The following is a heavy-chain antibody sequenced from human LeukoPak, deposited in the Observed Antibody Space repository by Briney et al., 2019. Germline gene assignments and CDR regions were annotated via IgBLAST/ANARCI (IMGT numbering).Heavy chain of an antibody. J-gene: IGHJ4*02. CDR2: IIPIFGTA. CDR3: ARERIAAAGSDY. D-gene: IGHD6-13*01. CDR1: GGTFSIYA. Sequence: GASVKVSCKASGGTFSIYAISWVRQAPGQGLEWMGGIIPIFGTANYAQKFQGRVTITADESTSTAYMELSSLRSEDTAVYYCARERIAAAGSDYWGQGTLVTVSS. V-gene: IGHV1-69*13.